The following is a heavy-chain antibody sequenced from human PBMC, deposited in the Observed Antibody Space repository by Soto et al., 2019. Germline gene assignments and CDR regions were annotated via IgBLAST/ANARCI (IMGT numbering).Heavy chain of an antibody. J-gene: IGHJ6*02. CDR3: GRGPSPRAPAGGTPYYYAMDV. D-gene: IGHD6-13*01. Sequence: ASVKVSCKASGYDFTAYDINWVRQASGQGLEWMGWMNPINGAAGSARRFQGRISMTRNTATGTTYLELTSLRSDDSAVYYCGRGPSPRAPAGGTPYYYAMDVWGQGTTVTVSS. CDR1: GYDFTAYD. CDR2: MNPINGAA. V-gene: IGHV1-8*02.